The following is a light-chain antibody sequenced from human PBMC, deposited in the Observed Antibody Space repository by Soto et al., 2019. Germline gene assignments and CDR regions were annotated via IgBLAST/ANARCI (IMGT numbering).Light chain of an antibody. V-gene: IGLV2-8*01. J-gene: IGLJ2*01. Sequence: QSVLTQPPSASGSPGQSVAISCSGTSSDVGGYNYVSWYQQHPGKAPKLMIYDVNKRPSGVPDRFSGSKSGNTASLTVSGLQAEEEADYYCSSYAGSNKPAFGGGTKLTVL. CDR2: DVN. CDR1: SSDVGGYNY. CDR3: SSYAGSNKPA.